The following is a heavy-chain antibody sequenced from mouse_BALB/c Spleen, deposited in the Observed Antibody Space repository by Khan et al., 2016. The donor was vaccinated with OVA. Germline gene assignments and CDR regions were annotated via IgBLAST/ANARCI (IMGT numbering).Heavy chain of an antibody. CDR1: GFTFTDYY. CDR2: IRNKANGYTT. CDR3: ARETVIDIYWYFDV. D-gene: IGHD1-1*01. Sequence: EVELVESGGGLVQPGGSLRLSCATSGFTFTDYYMSWVRQPPGKALEWLGFIRNKANGYTTEYSASVKGRFTISRDNSQSIVYLQMNTLRAEDRATEYGARETVIDIYWYFDVWGAGTTVTVSS. V-gene: IGHV7-3*02. J-gene: IGHJ1*01.